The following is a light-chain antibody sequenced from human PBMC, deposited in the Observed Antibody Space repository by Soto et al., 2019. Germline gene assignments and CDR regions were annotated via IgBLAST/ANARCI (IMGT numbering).Light chain of an antibody. CDR2: ATS. Sequence: DVQMTHSPSSLSASVGDRVTITCRASQSISNYLNWYQQKPGKAPNLLIYATSNLQSGVPSRFRGSGSGTDFTLTITSLQPEDFATYYCQQTYTSRFTFGPGTKVEIK. V-gene: IGKV1-39*01. CDR3: QQTYTSRFT. CDR1: QSISNY. J-gene: IGKJ3*01.